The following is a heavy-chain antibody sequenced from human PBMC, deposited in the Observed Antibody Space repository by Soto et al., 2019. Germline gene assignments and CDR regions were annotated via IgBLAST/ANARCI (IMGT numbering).Heavy chain of an antibody. CDR1: GITFSNAW. Sequence: EVQLVESGGGLVKPGGSLRVSCAASGITFSNAWMNWVRQAPGKGLEWVGRIKSKTDGGTTDYAAPVKGRFTISRDDSKNTLYLQMNSLKTEDTAVYYCTASTVNNWFDPWGQGTLVTVSS. J-gene: IGHJ5*02. D-gene: IGHD4-17*01. CDR2: IKSKTDGGTT. CDR3: TASTVNNWFDP. V-gene: IGHV3-15*07.